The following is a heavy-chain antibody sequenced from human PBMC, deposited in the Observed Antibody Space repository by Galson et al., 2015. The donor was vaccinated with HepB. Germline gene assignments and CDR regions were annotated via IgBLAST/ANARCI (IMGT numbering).Heavy chain of an antibody. CDR3: AKDPVVGATPDDAFDI. CDR2: ISYDGSNK. Sequence: SLRLSCAASGFTFSSYGMHWVRQAPGKGLEWVAVISYDGSNKYYADSVKGRFTISRDNSKNTLYLQMNSLRAEDTAVYYCAKDPVVGATPDDAFDIWGQGTMVTVSS. D-gene: IGHD1-26*01. CDR1: GFTFSSYG. J-gene: IGHJ3*02. V-gene: IGHV3-30*18.